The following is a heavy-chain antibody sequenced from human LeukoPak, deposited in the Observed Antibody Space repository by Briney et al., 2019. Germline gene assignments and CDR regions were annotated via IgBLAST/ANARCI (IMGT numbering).Heavy chain of an antibody. J-gene: IGHJ5*02. Sequence: SETLSLTCAVSGGSISSSTWWSWVRQPPGKGLEWIGEIYHSGSTNYNPSLKSRVTISIDRSKSQFSLKPSSVTAADTAVYYCAREPGSTSWPNWFDPWGQGTLVTVSS. CDR1: GGSISSSTW. CDR3: AREPGSTSWPNWFDP. V-gene: IGHV4-4*02. D-gene: IGHD2-2*01. CDR2: IYHSGST.